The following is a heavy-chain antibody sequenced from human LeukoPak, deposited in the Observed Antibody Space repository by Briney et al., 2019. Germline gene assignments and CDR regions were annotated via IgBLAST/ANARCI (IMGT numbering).Heavy chain of an antibody. V-gene: IGHV1-18*01. J-gene: IGHJ6*02. Sequence: ASVKVSCKASGYTFTNYGISWVRQAPGQGLEWMGWISGYNGNTKYAQKFQSRVTMTTDTSTNTVNMELRSLRSDDTAVFYCARSGSHNYYYYGMDVRGQGTTVIVSS. CDR1: GYTFTNYG. CDR2: ISGYNGNT. CDR3: ARSGSHNYYYYGMDV. D-gene: IGHD1-26*01.